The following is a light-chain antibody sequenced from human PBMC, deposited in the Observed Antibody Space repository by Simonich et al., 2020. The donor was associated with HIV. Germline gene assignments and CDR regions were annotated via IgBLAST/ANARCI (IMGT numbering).Light chain of an antibody. Sequence: AIQLSQSPSSLSASVGDRVTITCLASQGISSALAWYQQKPWKAPKVLIYDASSLESGVPSRFSGSGSGTDFTLTISSLQAEDVAVYYCQQYYTTPWTFGQGTKVEFK. CDR2: DAS. V-gene: IGKV1-13*02. J-gene: IGKJ1*01. CDR1: QGISSA. CDR3: QQYYTTPWT.